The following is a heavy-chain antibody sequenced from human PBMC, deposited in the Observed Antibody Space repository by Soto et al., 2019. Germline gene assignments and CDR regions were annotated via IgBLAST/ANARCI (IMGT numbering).Heavy chain of an antibody. J-gene: IGHJ4*02. CDR3: ARDQDFWSGYCDQ. D-gene: IGHD3-3*01. Sequence: QVQLVQSGAEVKKPGASVKVSCKTYGFTFTSYGIHWVRQAPGQGLEWMGWINAFNGKTNYVRRLQGRVTMTTGTSTSTAYMELRSLRSDDTALYYCARDQDFWSGYCDQWGQGTLVTVSS. V-gene: IGHV1-18*04. CDR1: GFTFTSYG. CDR2: INAFNGKT.